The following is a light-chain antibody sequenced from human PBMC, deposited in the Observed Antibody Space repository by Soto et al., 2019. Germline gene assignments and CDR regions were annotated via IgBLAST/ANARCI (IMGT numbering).Light chain of an antibody. CDR2: DAS. CDR3: QQYNDWPTWT. CDR1: QSVGIK. J-gene: IGKJ1*01. Sequence: EKVMTQSPAPLSVSPGKRDTLSYRDSQSVGIKLGWYQQKPCQAPRLLIYDASTRATGIPARFSGSGSGTEFTLTISSLQSEDFAVYYCQQYNDWPTWTFGQGTKVDIK. V-gene: IGKV3-15*01.